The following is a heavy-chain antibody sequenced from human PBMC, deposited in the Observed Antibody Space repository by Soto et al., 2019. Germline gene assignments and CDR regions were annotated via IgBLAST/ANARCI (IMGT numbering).Heavy chain of an antibody. CDR1: GYTFTGYY. V-gene: IGHV1-2*02. J-gene: IGHJ4*02. D-gene: IGHD2-2*01. CDR2: INPTSGGT. Sequence: QVQLVQSGAEVKKPGASVIVSCKASGYTFTGYYMHWVRQAPGQGLEWMALINPTSGGTNYAQKFQGRVTMTWDTSISTAYMELSRLTSDDTAIYYCARGYCSSIGCSLYFHYWGQGTRVTVSS. CDR3: ARGYCSSIGCSLYFHY.